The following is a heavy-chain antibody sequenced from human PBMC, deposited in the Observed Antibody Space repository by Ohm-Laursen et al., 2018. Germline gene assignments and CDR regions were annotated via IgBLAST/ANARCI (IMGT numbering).Heavy chain of an antibody. V-gene: IGHV3-23*01. D-gene: IGHD2-2*02. J-gene: IGHJ1*01. Sequence: FLRLSCAASGFTFSSYAMNWVRQAPGKGLEWVSAIGHSGGSSDYADSVKGRFTISRDNSKNTLYLEMNSLRAEDTAVYYCTKCGSSCHREYFHHWGQGTLVTVSS. CDR2: IGHSGGSS. CDR1: GFTFSSYA. CDR3: TKCGSSCHREYFHH.